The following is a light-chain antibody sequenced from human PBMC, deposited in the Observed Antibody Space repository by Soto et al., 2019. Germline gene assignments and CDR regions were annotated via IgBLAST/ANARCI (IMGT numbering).Light chain of an antibody. CDR1: QSVLYSSNNKNQ. Sequence: DIVMTQSPDSLTVSLGDRATINCKSSQSVLYSSNNKNQLAWYQQKPGQPPKLLIYWASTRESGVPDRFSGSGSGTDFTLTISSLQAEDVAVYYCQHYYSPPWTFGQVTKVEIK. CDR2: WAS. CDR3: QHYYSPPWT. V-gene: IGKV4-1*01. J-gene: IGKJ1*01.